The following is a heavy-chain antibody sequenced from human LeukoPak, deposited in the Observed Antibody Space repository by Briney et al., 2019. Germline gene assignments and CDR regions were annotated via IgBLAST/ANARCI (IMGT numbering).Heavy chain of an antibody. Sequence: GGSLRLSCAASGFNFSNYAMTWVRQAPGKGLEWVSTVNSNDRPYYADSVKGRFTITRDNSKNTLSLEMNSLRPEDTAVYYCVKGSAGSRPYYFDYWGQGTLLTVSS. D-gene: IGHD6-13*01. CDR1: GFNFSNYA. V-gene: IGHV3-23*01. CDR2: VNSNDRP. J-gene: IGHJ4*02. CDR3: VKGSAGSRPYYFDY.